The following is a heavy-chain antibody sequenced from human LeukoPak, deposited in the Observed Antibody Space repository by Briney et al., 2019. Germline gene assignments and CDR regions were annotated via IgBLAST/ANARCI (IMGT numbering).Heavy chain of an antibody. V-gene: IGHV3-21*01. J-gene: IGHJ4*02. Sequence: GGSLRLSCAASGFTFSSYSMNWVRQAPGKGLEWVSSISSSSSYIYHADSVKGRSTISRDNAKNSLYLQMNSLRAEDTAVYYCARDPGDYWGQGTLVTVSS. CDR2: ISSSSSYI. CDR3: ARDPGDY. CDR1: GFTFSSYS.